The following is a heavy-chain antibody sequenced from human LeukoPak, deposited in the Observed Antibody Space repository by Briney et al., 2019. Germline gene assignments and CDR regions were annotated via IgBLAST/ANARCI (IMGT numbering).Heavy chain of an antibody. V-gene: IGHV3-7*01. J-gene: IGHJ6*02. Sequence: GGSLRLSCAVSGLILSNNSMTWVRQAPGKGLEWVASIKQDGSEKYYVDSVKGRFTISRDNAKNSLYLETNSLRAEDTALYYCVRNRYNLDVWGQGTTVTVSS. CDR3: VRNRYNLDV. D-gene: IGHD1-1*01. CDR2: IKQDGSEK. CDR1: GLILSNNS.